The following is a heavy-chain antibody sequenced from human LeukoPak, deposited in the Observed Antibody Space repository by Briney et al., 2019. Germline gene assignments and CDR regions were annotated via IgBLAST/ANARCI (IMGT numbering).Heavy chain of an antibody. CDR3: ARDLAVGYYDSSGYYGGY. CDR2: INPNSGGT. V-gene: IGHV1-2*06. J-gene: IGHJ4*02. D-gene: IGHD3-22*01. Sequence: GASVKVSCKASGYTFTGYYMHWVRQAPGQGLEWMGRINPNSGGTNYAQKFQGRVTMTRDTSISTAYMELSRLRSDDTAVYYCARDLAVGYYDSSGYYGGYWGRGTLVTVSS. CDR1: GYTFTGYY.